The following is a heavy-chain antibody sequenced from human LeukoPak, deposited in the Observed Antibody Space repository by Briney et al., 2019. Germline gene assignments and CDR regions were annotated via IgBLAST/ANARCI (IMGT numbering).Heavy chain of an antibody. D-gene: IGHD1-1*01. CDR2: IKQDGSEK. CDR3: ARAWTGTGPGDC. J-gene: IGHJ4*02. Sequence: GGSLRLSCAASGFTLSSFWMGWGRQAPGKGLEWVASIKQDGSEKYYVDSVKGRFTISRDNAKNSLYLQMNSLRVEDTALYYCARAWTGTGPGDCWGQGTLVTVSS. V-gene: IGHV3-7*04. CDR1: GFTLSSFW.